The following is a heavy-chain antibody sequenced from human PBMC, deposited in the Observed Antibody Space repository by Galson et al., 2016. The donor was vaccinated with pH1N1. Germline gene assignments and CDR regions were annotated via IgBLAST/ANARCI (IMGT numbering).Heavy chain of an antibody. CDR2: ISGRGVST. V-gene: IGHV3-23*01. Sequence: SLRLSCAASGFTFSSYAMSWVRQAPGKGLEWVSAISGRGVSTYYSDSVKGHLTISRDNSKNTLYLQMNSLRTEDTAVYYCAKDRSRDYGDYGLDYWGQGTLVTVSS. CDR3: AKDRSRDYGDYGLDY. J-gene: IGHJ4*02. CDR1: GFTFSSYA. D-gene: IGHD4-17*01.